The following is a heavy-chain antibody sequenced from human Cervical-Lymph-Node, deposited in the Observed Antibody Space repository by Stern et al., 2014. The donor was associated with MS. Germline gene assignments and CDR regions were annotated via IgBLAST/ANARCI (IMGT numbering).Heavy chain of an antibody. CDR2: INPNNGGT. Sequence: VQLVESGAEVEKPGASVKVSCKASGYIFTDYYLHWVRQAPGQGLEWMGRINPNNGGTSYAQKFQGRVTLTRDTSIPTAYMDLSRLTSDDTAVYYCTRALRIADRPSPGGHWFDPWGQGTLVIVSS. CDR3: TRALRIADRPSPGGHWFDP. V-gene: IGHV1-2*02. D-gene: IGHD6-6*01. J-gene: IGHJ5*02. CDR1: GYIFTDYY.